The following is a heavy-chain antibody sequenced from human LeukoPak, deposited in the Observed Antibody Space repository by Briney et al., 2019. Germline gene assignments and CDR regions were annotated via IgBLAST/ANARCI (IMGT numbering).Heavy chain of an antibody. CDR3: ARAVWDSSGHLFDY. Sequence: GGSLRLSCAASGFTFSSYSMNWVRQAPGKGLEWVSSISGSSSYIYYADSVKGRFTISRDNAKNSLYLQMNSLRAEDTAVYYCARAVWDSSGHLFDYWGQGTLVTVSS. J-gene: IGHJ4*02. CDR1: GFTFSSYS. V-gene: IGHV3-21*01. CDR2: ISGSSSYI. D-gene: IGHD3-22*01.